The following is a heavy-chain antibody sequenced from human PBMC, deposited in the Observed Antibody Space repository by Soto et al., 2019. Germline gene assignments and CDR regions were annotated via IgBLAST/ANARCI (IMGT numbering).Heavy chain of an antibody. J-gene: IGHJ2*01. CDR2: IYYSGST. V-gene: IGHV4-39*02. CDR1: AGSIRSSSYY. CDR3: ARPLGRSWYFDL. Sequence: QLQLQESGPGLVKPSETLSLTCTVSAGSIRSSSYYWGWIRQPPGKGLAWIGSIYYSGSTYDNPSLMSGVTISVDTSKNHFSLTLSSVTAAGTAVYYCARPLGRSWYFDLWGRGTLVTVSS.